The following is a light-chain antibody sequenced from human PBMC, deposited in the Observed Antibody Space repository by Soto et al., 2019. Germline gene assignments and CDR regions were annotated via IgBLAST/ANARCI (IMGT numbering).Light chain of an antibody. CDR2: WAS. CDR3: QQYYSTPEDT. V-gene: IGKV4-1*01. Sequence: DIVMTQSPDSLAVSLGERATINCKSSQSVLYSSNNKNYLAWYQQKPGQPPKLLIYWASTRESGVPDRFSGSGSGTDLTLTISSLQAEDVAVYYCQQYYSTPEDTFGQGTKLEIK. CDR1: QSVLYSSNNKNY. J-gene: IGKJ2*01.